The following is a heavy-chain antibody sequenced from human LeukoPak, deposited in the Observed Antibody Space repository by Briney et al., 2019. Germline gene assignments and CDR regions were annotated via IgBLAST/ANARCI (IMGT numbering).Heavy chain of an antibody. CDR3: ARSGTSEAYFDY. CDR2: IYYSGST. CDR1: GGSISSSGYY. J-gene: IGHJ4*02. V-gene: IGHV4-39*01. Sequence: SETLSLTCTVSGGSISSSGYYWGWIRQPPGKGLEWIGSIYYSGSTYYNPSLKSRVTISVDTSKNQFSLKLSSVTAADTAVYYCARSGTSEAYFDYWGQGTLVTVSS. D-gene: IGHD1-26*01.